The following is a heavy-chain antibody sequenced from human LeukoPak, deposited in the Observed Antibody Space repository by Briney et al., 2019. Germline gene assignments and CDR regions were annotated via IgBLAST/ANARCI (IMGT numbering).Heavy chain of an antibody. J-gene: IGHJ4*02. CDR2: ISDDGSNK. Sequence: GGSLRLSCAASGLTFSSCAMHWVRQAPGKGLEWVAVISDDGSNKYYADSVKGRFTISRDNSKNTLYLQMNSLRAEDTAVYYCARDLRWLQCFDYWGQGTLVTVSS. V-gene: IGHV3-30-3*01. CDR1: GLTFSSCA. D-gene: IGHD5-24*01. CDR3: ARDLRWLQCFDY.